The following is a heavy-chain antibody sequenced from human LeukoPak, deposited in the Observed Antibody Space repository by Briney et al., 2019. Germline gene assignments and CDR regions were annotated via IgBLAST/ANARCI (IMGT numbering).Heavy chain of an antibody. Sequence: SETLSLTCTVSGGSISSSSYYWGWLRQPPGKGLEWIGSIYYSGSTYYNPSLKSRVTISVDTSKNQFSLKLSSVTAADTAVYYCARRSYCSGGSCYLGWGQGTLVTVSS. J-gene: IGHJ4*02. D-gene: IGHD2-15*01. CDR1: GGSISSSSYY. V-gene: IGHV4-39*01. CDR3: ARRSYCSGGSCYLG. CDR2: IYYSGST.